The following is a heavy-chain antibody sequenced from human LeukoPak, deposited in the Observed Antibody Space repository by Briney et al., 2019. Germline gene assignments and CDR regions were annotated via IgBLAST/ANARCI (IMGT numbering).Heavy chain of an antibody. Sequence: SDTLSLTCTVSGDSISTYYWSWIRQPPGKGLEWIGYIYTSGSTNYNPSLKSRVTISVDTSKNQFSLKLSSVTAADTAVYYCARLYDFWSGYYPEYYFDYWGQGTLVTVSS. D-gene: IGHD3/OR15-3a*01. CDR1: GDSISTYY. V-gene: IGHV4-4*09. CDR3: ARLYDFWSGYYPEYYFDY. CDR2: IYTSGST. J-gene: IGHJ4*02.